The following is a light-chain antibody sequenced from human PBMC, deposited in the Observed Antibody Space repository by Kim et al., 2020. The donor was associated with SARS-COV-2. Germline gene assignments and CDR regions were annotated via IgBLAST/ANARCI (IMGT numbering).Light chain of an antibody. J-gene: IGLJ2*01. CDR3: SAWDSSLNAVV. CDR1: TNNVDYQG. Sequence: RQTATLTCTGNTNNVDYQGASWRQQHQGHPPKLLSYRSNNRPSGISDRLSASRSGNTASLTITGLQPEDEADYYCSAWDSSLNAVVFGGWTKVTVL. V-gene: IGLV10-54*01. CDR2: RSN.